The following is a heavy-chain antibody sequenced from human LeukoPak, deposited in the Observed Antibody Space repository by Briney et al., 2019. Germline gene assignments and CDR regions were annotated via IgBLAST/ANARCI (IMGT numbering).Heavy chain of an antibody. CDR3: AKDRHYESNVLGY. J-gene: IGHJ4*02. Sequence: GALRLSCAASGFTFNSYAMHWVRQAPGKGLEWVAMISYDGSDKYYTESVKGRCTISRDNSKNTVYLQMNILRAGDTAVYYCAKDRHYESNVLGYWGQGTLVTVSS. D-gene: IGHD3-22*01. CDR1: GFTFNSYA. V-gene: IGHV3-30*18. CDR2: ISYDGSDK.